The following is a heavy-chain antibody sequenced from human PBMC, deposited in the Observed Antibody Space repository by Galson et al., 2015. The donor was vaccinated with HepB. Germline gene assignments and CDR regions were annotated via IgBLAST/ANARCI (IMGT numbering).Heavy chain of an antibody. CDR1: GYTFTSYG. Sequence: SVKVSCKASGYTFTSYGISWVRQAPGQGLEWMGWISAYNGNTNYAQKLQGRVTMTTDTSTSTAYMELRSLRSDDTAVYYCARVPQRDPLSGDYYGSGSYLITKYYYYGMDVWGQGTTVTVSS. V-gene: IGHV1-18*04. J-gene: IGHJ6*02. D-gene: IGHD3-10*01. CDR2: ISAYNGNT. CDR3: ARVPQRDPLSGDYYGSGSYLITKYYYYGMDV.